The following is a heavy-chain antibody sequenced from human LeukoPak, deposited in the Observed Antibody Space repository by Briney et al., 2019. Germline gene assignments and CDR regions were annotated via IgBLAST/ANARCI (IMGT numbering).Heavy chain of an antibody. D-gene: IGHD5-24*01. CDR3: ARDVKGSSRWLQLWGMDV. V-gene: IGHV4-31*03. J-gene: IGHJ6*02. CDR2: IYYSGST. Sequence: SETLSLTCTVSGGSINSGGYYWSWIRQHPGKGLEWIGYIYYSGSTYYNPSLKSRVTISVDTSKNQFSLKLSSVTAADTAVYYCARDVKGSSRWLQLWGMDVWGQGTTVTVSS. CDR1: GGSINSGGYY.